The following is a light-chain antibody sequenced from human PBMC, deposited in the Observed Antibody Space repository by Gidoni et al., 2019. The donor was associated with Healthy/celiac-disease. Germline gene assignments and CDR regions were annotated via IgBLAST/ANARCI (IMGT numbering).Light chain of an antibody. J-gene: IGLJ2*01. Sequence: QSALTQPASVSGSPGPSITISCTGTSSDVGGYNYVPWYQQHPGKAPKLMIYEVSNRPSGVSNRFSGSKSGNTASLTISGLQAEDEADYYCSSYTSSLFGGGTKLTVL. CDR3: SSYTSSL. CDR1: SSDVGGYNY. CDR2: EVS. V-gene: IGLV2-14*01.